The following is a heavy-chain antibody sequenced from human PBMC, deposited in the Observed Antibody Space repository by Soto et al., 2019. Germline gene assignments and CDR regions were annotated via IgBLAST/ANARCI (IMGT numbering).Heavy chain of an antibody. V-gene: IGHV4-39*02. CDR3: AREAVAGTFDP. J-gene: IGHJ5*02. D-gene: IGHD6-19*01. CDR1: GDSISSNSYY. CDR2: VYYTGST. Sequence: SSETLSLTCSVSGDSISSNSYYWIWIRQPPGKGLEWIGSVYYTGSTYYNPSLKSRVTISVDTATNNFSLQMNSLRAEDTAVYYCAREAVAGTFDPWGQGTLVTVSP.